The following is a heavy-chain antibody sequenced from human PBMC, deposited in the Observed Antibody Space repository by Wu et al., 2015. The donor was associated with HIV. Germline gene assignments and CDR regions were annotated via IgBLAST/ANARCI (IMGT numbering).Heavy chain of an antibody. J-gene: IGHJ6*02. D-gene: IGHD3-22*01. CDR1: GGTFSSYA. CDR2: IIPIFGTA. Sequence: QVQLVQSGAEVKKPGSSVKVSCKASGGTFSSYAISWVRQAPGQGLEWMGGIIPIFGTANYAQKFQGRVTITTDESTSTAYMELSSLRSEDTAVYYCARVRDDSSGYYFAYYYGMDVVGPRDHGHRLL. CDR3: ARVRDDSSGYYFAYYYGMDV. V-gene: IGHV1-69*05.